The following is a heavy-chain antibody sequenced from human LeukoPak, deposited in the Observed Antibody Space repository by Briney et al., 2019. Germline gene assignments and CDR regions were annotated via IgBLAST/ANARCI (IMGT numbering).Heavy chain of an antibody. CDR1: GGTFSSYA. J-gene: IGHJ4*02. D-gene: IGHD3-22*01. V-gene: IGHV1-69*01. CDR3: ASRGSSGSPKDFDY. Sequence: SVNVSCKASGGTFSSYAISWVRQAPGQGLEWMGGIIPIFGTANYAQKFQGRVTITADESTSTAYMELSSLRSEDTAVYYCASRGSSGSPKDFDYWGQGTLVTVSS. CDR2: IIPIFGTA.